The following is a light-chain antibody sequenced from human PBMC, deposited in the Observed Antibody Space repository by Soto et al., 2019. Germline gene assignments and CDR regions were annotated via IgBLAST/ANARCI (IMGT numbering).Light chain of an antibody. CDR3: QQYNNWPFT. V-gene: IGKV3-15*01. Sequence: EIVMTQCPATLSVSPGERTTLSCRASQSVSSNLAWYQQKPGQAPRLLIYGASTSATGIPARFSGSGSGTAFTLTISSLHSEDFAVYYCQQYNNWPFTFGPGTKVDIK. CDR1: QSVSSN. CDR2: GAS. J-gene: IGKJ3*01.